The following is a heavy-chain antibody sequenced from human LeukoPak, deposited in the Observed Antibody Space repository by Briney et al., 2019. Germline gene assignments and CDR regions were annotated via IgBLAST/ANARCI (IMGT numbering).Heavy chain of an antibody. Sequence: GSVKVSCKASGYIFTGYYLHWVRQAPGQGLEWMGWINPNSGGTNYAQKFQGRVTMTRDTSIGTAYMELSSLRSDDTAVYYCAKAHGTYYYDSSGRNWFDPWGQGTLVTVSS. D-gene: IGHD3-22*01. V-gene: IGHV1-2*02. CDR2: INPNSGGT. CDR3: AKAHGTYYYDSSGRNWFDP. J-gene: IGHJ5*02. CDR1: GYIFTGYY.